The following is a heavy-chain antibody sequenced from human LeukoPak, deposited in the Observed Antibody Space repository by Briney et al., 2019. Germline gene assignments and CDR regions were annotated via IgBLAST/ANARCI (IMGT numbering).Heavy chain of an antibody. V-gene: IGHV1-69*05. CDR1: GGTFSSYA. D-gene: IGHD2-2*01. CDR2: IIPIFGTA. CDR3: ARDCSSTSCYGQLPSYYFDY. J-gene: IGHJ4*02. Sequence: SVKVSCKASGGTFSSYAISWVRQAPGQGLEWMGRIIPIFGTANYAQKFQGRVTITTDESTSTAYMELSSLGSEDTAVYYCARDCSSTSCYGQLPSYYFDYWGQGTLVTVSS.